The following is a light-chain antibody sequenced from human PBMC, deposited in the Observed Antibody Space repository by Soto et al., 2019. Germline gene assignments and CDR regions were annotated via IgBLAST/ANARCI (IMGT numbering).Light chain of an antibody. J-gene: IGLJ2*01. CDR3: AAWDDSLNGVV. CDR1: SSNIGSNT. Sequence: AVVTQPPSTSGTPGQRVTISCSGASSNIGSNTVNWYQHLPGTAPKLLIYYNNQRPSGVPDRFSGSRSGTSASLAITGLQSGDDAYYYCAAWDDSLNGVVFGGGTKVTVL. V-gene: IGLV1-44*01. CDR2: YNN.